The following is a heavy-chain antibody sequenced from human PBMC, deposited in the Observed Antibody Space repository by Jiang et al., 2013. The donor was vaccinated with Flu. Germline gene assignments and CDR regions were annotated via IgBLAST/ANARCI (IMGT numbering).Heavy chain of an antibody. V-gene: IGHV3-30*04. CDR2: ISYDGSNK. CDR1: GFTFSSYA. D-gene: IGHD6-13*01. CDR3: ARDRIAAAGTMFDP. J-gene: IGHJ5*02. Sequence: SLRLSCAASGFTFSSYAMHWVCQAPGKGLEWVAVISYDGSNKYYADSVKGRFTISRDNSKNTLYLQMNSLRAEDTAVYYCARDRIAAAGTMFDPWGQGTLVTVSS.